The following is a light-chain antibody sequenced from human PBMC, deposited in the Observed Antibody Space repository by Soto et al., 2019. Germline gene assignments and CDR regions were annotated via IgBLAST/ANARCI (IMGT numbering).Light chain of an antibody. V-gene: IGLV1-51*01. J-gene: IGLJ1*01. CDR3: GTWDSSLSACV. Sequence: QSVLTQPPSVSATPGQKVTISCSGSSSNIGNNYVSWYQQLPRAAPILLIYDNSKRPSGIPDRFSGSKSGTSATLAITGLQTGDEADYYCGTWDSSLSACVVGAGTKVPVL. CDR2: DNS. CDR1: SSNIGNNY.